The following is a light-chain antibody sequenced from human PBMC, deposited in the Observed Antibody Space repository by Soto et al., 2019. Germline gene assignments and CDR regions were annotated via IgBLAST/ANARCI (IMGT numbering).Light chain of an antibody. CDR2: YAS. CDR1: ESVHRN. J-gene: IGKJ3*01. Sequence: EMVMTQSPATLSVSPGERVTLSCRASESVHRNLAWYQQKPVQGPSLLIYYASTRATGVPDRFTGSGSGTEFTLTISSLQSEDFGVYHCQHYSNWPPTFGPGTKVEIK. CDR3: QHYSNWPPT. V-gene: IGKV3-15*01.